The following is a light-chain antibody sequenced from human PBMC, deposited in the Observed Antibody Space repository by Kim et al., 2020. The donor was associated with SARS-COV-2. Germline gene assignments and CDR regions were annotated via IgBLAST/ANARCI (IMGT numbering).Light chain of an antibody. Sequence: QRGTISCTGSSSNIGAGYDVHWYQPLPGTAPKLLIYGNTNRPSGVPDRFSGSKSGTSASLAITGLQAEDEADYYCQSFDSSLSGVVFGGGTKLTVL. J-gene: IGLJ2*01. CDR1: SSNIGAGYD. CDR2: GNT. CDR3: QSFDSSLSGVV. V-gene: IGLV1-40*01.